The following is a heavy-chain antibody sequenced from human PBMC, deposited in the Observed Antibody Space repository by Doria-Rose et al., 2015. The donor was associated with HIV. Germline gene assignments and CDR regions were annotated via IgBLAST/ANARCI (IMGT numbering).Heavy chain of an antibody. D-gene: IGHD1-1*01. Sequence: PSETLSLTCAVFGGSFSGYYWSWIRQPPGMGLEWIGEINHSGSTNYKTSLKNRVTISLDTSKNLFSLKLSSVTAADTAVYYCARGLLRGGWNDVDYYYGMDVWGQGTTVTVSS. CDR1: GGSFSGYY. J-gene: IGHJ6*02. V-gene: IGHV4-34*01. CDR3: ARGLLRGGWNDVDYYYGMDV. CDR2: INHSGST.